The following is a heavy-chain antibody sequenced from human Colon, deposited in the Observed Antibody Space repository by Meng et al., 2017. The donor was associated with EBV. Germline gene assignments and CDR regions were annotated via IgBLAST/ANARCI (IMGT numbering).Heavy chain of an antibody. CDR1: GDSVTNGGYS. CDR2: IYHSGST. J-gene: IGHJ4*02. Sequence: LKLPGSGSGLVKPSQTLSLTSVVSGDSVTNGGYSWSWIRQPPGKGLEWIGYIYHSGSTKYNPSLKSRVTISVDTSKNQFSLKLSSVTAADTAVYYCARDTSTWGNKGLDHWGQGILVTVSS. CDR3: ARDTSTWGNKGLDH. V-gene: IGHV4-30-2*01. D-gene: IGHD7-27*01.